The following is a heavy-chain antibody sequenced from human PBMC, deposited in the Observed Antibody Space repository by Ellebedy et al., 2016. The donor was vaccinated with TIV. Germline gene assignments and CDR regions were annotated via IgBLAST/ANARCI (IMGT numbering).Heavy chain of an antibody. D-gene: IGHD3-22*01. J-gene: IGHJ4*02. CDR1: GYSFTSYW. Sequence: ASVKVSCKGSGYSFTSYWIGLVRQVPGKGLEWMGIIYPGDSDTRYSPSFQGQVTISADKSISTAYLQWSSLKASDTAMYYCARLVGSSGYLDYWGQGTLVTVSS. V-gene: IGHV5-51*01. CDR3: ARLVGSSGYLDY. CDR2: IYPGDSDT.